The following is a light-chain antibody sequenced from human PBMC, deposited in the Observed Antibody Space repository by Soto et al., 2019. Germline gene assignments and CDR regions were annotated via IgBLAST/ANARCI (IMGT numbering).Light chain of an antibody. CDR1: QSVSSNY. J-gene: IGKJ4*01. V-gene: IGKV3-20*01. CDR2: GAS. CDR3: QQYGTSPPLT. Sequence: EIVLTQPPGTLSLSPGERATLSCRASQSVSSNYLAWYQQKPGQAPTLIIYGASSRATGIPDRFSGSGSATDFTLTISRLEPEDFAAYYCQQYGTSPPLTFGGGTKVDIK.